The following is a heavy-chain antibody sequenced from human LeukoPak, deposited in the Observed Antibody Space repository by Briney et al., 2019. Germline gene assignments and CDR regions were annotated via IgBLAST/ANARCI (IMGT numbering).Heavy chain of an antibody. CDR3: ARGLAAAGYYYYGMDV. Sequence: GGSLRLSCAASGFTFSRYWMHWVRQAPGKGLVWVSRINSDGSDTSYADSVKGRFTISRDNAKNTLYLQMNSLRAEDTAVYYCARGLAAAGYYYYGMDVWGQGTTVTVSS. J-gene: IGHJ6*02. D-gene: IGHD6-13*01. V-gene: IGHV3-74*01. CDR1: GFTFSRYW. CDR2: INSDGSDT.